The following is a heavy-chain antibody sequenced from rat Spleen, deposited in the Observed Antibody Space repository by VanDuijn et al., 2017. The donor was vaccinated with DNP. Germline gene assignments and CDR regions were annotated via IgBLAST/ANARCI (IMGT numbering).Heavy chain of an antibody. Sequence: EVQLVESGGDLVQPGRSLKLSCVASGFTFNKYWMTWIRQVPGKGLEWVAAITSSGGSTYYPDSVKGRFTISRENAENTVYLQMNSLRSEETATYYCAKDLWYYAMDVWGQGTSVTVSS. CDR1: GFTFNKYW. V-gene: IGHV5-31*01. CDR3: AKDLWYYAMDV. J-gene: IGHJ4*01. D-gene: IGHD4-6*01. CDR2: ITSSGGST.